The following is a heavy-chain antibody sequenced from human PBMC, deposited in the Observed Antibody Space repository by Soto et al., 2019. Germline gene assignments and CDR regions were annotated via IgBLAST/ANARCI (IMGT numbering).Heavy chain of an antibody. J-gene: IGHJ5*02. CDR1: GGSISSYY. Sequence: SETLSLTCTVSGGSISSYYWSWIRQPPGKGLEWIGCIYYSGSTNYNPSLKSRDTISEDTSKNQFSLKLSSVTAADTAVYYCARGYCSGGSCYSTPRGFDPWGQGTLVTVSS. CDR2: IYYSGST. V-gene: IGHV4-59*01. D-gene: IGHD2-15*01. CDR3: ARGYCSGGSCYSTPRGFDP.